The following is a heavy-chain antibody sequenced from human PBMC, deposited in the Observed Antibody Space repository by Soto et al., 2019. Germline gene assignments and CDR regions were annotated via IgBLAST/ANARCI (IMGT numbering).Heavy chain of an antibody. CDR3: AKVGSKRYSGQHSDY. Sequence: EVQLLESGGGLVQPGGSLRLSCAASGFTFSNYAMNWFRQAPGKGMEWVSTSSSSRGSTYYADSVKARFTISRDNSKICRYLQMNILRCDDTGVYYCAKVGSKRYSGQHSDYWGQGTLVTISS. V-gene: IGHV3-23*01. J-gene: IGHJ4*02. CDR2: SSSSRGST. D-gene: IGHD5-12*01. CDR1: GFTFSNYA.